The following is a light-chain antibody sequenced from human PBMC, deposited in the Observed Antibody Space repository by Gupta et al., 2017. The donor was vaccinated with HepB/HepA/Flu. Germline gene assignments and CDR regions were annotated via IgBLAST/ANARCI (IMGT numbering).Light chain of an antibody. J-gene: IGKJ1*01. Sequence: DIVMTQSPDSLAVSLGERATINCRSIQSVLYNSNGKNYLAWYQQKPGQPPRLLISWASTRESGVPDRFDGSGSGTDFTLTISSLLAEDVAVYYCQQYFTTPRTFGQGTKVEIK. CDR2: WAS. CDR3: QQYFTTPRT. V-gene: IGKV4-1*01. CDR1: QSVLYNSNGKNY.